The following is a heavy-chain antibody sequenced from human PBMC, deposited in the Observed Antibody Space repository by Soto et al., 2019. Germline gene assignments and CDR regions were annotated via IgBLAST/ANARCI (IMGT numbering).Heavy chain of an antibody. V-gene: IGHV3-15*01. J-gene: IGHJ6*02. CDR2: IKSKTDGGTT. CDR3: TSRREIAVAGTLYYYGMDV. CDR1: GFTFSNAW. Sequence: EVQLVESGGGLVKPGGSLRLSCAASGFTFSNAWVSWVRQAPGKGLEWVGRIKSKTDGGTTDYAAPVKGRFTISRDDSKNTLYLQMNSLKTEDTAVYYCTSRREIAVAGTLYYYGMDVWGQGTTVTVSS. D-gene: IGHD6-19*01.